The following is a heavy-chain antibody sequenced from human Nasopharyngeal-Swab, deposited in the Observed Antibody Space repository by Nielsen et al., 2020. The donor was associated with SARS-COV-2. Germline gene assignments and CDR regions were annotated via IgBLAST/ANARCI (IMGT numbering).Heavy chain of an antibody. CDR2: IYYSGST. V-gene: IGHV4-39*07. J-gene: IGHJ3*02. Sequence: WIRQPPGKGLEWIGRIYYSGSTYYNPSLKSRVTISVDTSKNQFSLKLSSVTAADTAVYYCAREETQTITIFGVVIPGQAFDIWGQGTMVTVSS. D-gene: IGHD3-3*01. CDR3: AREETQTITIFGVVIPGQAFDI.